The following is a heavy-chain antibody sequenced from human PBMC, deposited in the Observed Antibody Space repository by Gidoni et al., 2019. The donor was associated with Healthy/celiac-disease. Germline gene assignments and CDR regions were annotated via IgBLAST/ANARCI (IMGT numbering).Heavy chain of an antibody. Sequence: QVQLVQSGAEVKKPGASVKVSCKVSGYTLTELSMHWVRQAPGKGLEWMGGFDPEDGETIYAQKFQGRVTMTEDTSTDTAYMELSSLRSEDTAVYYCATTAEEYCSGGSCYSPFDYWGQGTLVTVSS. J-gene: IGHJ4*02. CDR2: FDPEDGET. D-gene: IGHD2-15*01. CDR3: ATTAEEYCSGGSCYSPFDY. V-gene: IGHV1-24*01. CDR1: GYTLTELS.